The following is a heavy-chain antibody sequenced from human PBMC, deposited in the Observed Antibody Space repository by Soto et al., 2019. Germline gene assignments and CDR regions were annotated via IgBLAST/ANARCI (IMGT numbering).Heavy chain of an antibody. V-gene: IGHV1-69*06. D-gene: IGHD4-17*01. CDR1: GYTFSSYA. J-gene: IGHJ4*02. CDR2: IIPIFGTA. CDR3: ASEVVDYGGNTRDY. Sequence: QVQLVQSGAEVKKPGASVKVSCKASGYTFSSYAISWVRQAPGQGLEWMGGIIPIFGTANYAQKFQGRVTITADKSTSTAYMELSSLRSEDTAVYYCASEVVDYGGNTRDYWGQGTLVTVSS.